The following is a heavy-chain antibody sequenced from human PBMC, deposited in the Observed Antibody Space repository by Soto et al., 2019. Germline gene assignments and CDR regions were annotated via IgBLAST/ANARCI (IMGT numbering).Heavy chain of an antibody. CDR2: ISAYNGNT. J-gene: IGHJ4*02. V-gene: IGHV1-18*01. CDR3: AKDLPHPMIVVVITGFDY. CDR1: GYTFTSYG. Sequence: ASVKVSCKASGYTFTSYGISWVRQAPGQGLEWMGWISAYNGNTNYAQKLQGRVTMTTDTSTSTAYMELRSLRSDDTAVYYCAKDLPHPMIVVVITGFDYWGQGTLVTVSS. D-gene: IGHD3-22*01.